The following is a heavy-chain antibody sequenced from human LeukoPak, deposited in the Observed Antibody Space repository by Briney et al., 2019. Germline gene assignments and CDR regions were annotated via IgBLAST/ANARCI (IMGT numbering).Heavy chain of an antibody. Sequence: PSETLSLTCTVSGGSISSYYWSWIRQPPGKGLEWIGYIYYSGSTNYNPSLKSRVTISVDTSKNQFSLKLSSVTAADTAVYYCARDRKDYYDSSGYYYTPYFDYWGQGTLVTVSS. V-gene: IGHV4-59*01. CDR2: IYYSGST. J-gene: IGHJ4*02. CDR1: GGSISSYY. CDR3: ARDRKDYYDSSGYYYTPYFDY. D-gene: IGHD3-22*01.